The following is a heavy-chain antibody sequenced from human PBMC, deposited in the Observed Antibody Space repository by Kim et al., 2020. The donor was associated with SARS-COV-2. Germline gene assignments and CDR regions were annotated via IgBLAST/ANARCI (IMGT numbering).Heavy chain of an antibody. V-gene: IGHV3-74*01. CDR3: ARVGIGRYYYYGMDV. CDR2: INSDGSST. Sequence: GGSLRLSYAASGFTFSSYWMHWVRQAPGKGLVWVSRINSDGSSTSYADSVKGRFTISRDNAKNTLYLQMNSLRAEDTAVYYCARVGIGRYYYYGMDVWGQGTTVTVSS. J-gene: IGHJ6*02. D-gene: IGHD2-21*01. CDR1: GFTFSSYW.